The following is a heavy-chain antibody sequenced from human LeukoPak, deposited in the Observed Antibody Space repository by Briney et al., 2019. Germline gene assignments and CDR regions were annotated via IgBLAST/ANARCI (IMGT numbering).Heavy chain of an antibody. D-gene: IGHD5-18*01. V-gene: IGHV3-48*01. CDR2: ITSSSSTI. CDR1: GFTFSSYS. Sequence: PGGSLRLSCAASGFTFSSYSMNWVRQAPGKRLEWVSYITSSSSTIYYADSVKGRFTISRDNARNSLYLQMNSLRAEDTAVYYCASPQGQLWPSPFDYWGQGTLVTVSS. J-gene: IGHJ4*02. CDR3: ASPQGQLWPSPFDY.